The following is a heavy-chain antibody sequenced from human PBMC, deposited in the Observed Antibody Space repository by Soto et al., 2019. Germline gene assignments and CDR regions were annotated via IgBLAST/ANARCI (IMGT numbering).Heavy chain of an antibody. CDR2: IRSKANSYAT. J-gene: IGHJ4*02. Sequence: EVQLVESGGGLVQPGGSLKLSCAASGFTFSGSAMHWVRQASGKGLEWVGRIRSKANSYATAYAASVKGRVTISRDDSKNTAYLQMNSLKTEDTAVYDCTRLSGYSSSWDFDYWGQGTLVTVSS. CDR3: TRLSGYSSSWDFDY. V-gene: IGHV3-73*02. D-gene: IGHD6-13*01. CDR1: GFTFSGSA.